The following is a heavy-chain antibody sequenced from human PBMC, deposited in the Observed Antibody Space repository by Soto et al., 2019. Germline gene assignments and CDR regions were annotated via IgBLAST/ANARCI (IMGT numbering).Heavy chain of an antibody. CDR1: GYTFTSYA. V-gene: IGHV1-3*01. Sequence: ASVKVSCKASGYTFTSYAMHWVRQAPGQRLEWIGWINAGIGNTKYSQKFQGRVTITRDTSASTAYMELSSLRSEDTAVYYCARDLLYNSSSWTHPDYYYYGMDVWGQGTTVTVSS. J-gene: IGHJ6*02. CDR2: INAGIGNT. D-gene: IGHD6-13*01. CDR3: ARDLLYNSSSWTHPDYYYYGMDV.